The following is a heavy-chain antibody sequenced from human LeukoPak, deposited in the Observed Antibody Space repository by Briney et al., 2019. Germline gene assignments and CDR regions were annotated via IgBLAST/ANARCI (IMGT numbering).Heavy chain of an antibody. J-gene: IGHJ4*02. CDR2: INHSGST. Sequence: PSETLSLTCDVYGGSFSGYYWSWIRQPPGQGLEWIGEINHSGSTNYNPSLKSRVTISVDTSKNQISLKLSSVTGADTAVYYCARGRGGIAAAAPWYWGQGTLVTVSS. V-gene: IGHV4-34*01. CDR1: GGSFSGYY. D-gene: IGHD6-13*01. CDR3: ARGRGGIAAAAPWY.